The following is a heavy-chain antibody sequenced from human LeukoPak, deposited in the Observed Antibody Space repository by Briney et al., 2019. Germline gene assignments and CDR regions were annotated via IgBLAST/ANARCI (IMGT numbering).Heavy chain of an antibody. Sequence: SETLSLTCTVSGGSISSGGYYWSWIRQPPGKGLEWIGYIYYSGSTNYNPSLKSRVTISVDTSKNQFSLKLSSVTAADTAVYYCARRDSSGRSAHFDYWGQGTLVTVSS. D-gene: IGHD6-19*01. J-gene: IGHJ4*02. CDR3: ARRDSSGRSAHFDY. CDR1: GGSISSGGYY. V-gene: IGHV4-61*08. CDR2: IYYSGST.